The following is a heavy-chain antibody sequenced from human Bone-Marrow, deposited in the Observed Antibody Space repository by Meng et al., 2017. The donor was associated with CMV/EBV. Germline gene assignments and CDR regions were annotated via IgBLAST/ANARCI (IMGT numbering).Heavy chain of an antibody. D-gene: IGHD6-13*01. J-gene: IGHJ6*02. V-gene: IGHV2-5*08. CDR2: IYWNDDK. Sequence: SGPTLVKPAQTLTLTCTSSGFSLSTSGMCVSWVRQPPGKALEWLALIYWNDDKRYSPSLKSRLTITKDTSKNQVVLTMTNMDPVDTATYYCAHSSPSSSESGLTYYYYGMDVWGQGTTVTVSS. CDR3: AHSSPSSSESGLTYYYYGMDV. CDR1: GFSLSTSGMC.